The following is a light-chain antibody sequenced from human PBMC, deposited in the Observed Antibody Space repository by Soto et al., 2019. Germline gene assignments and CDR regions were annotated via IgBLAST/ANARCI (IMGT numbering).Light chain of an antibody. J-gene: IGKJ1*01. CDR3: QQSYSTTWT. Sequence: DIQMTQSPSSLSESAGDRVTITCRASQGISTYLNWYQWKPGKAPKLLIYAASSLQSGVPSRFSGSGSETDFTLTISSLQPEDFATYSCQQSYSTTWTFGQGTKVDIK. CDR1: QGISTY. CDR2: AAS. V-gene: IGKV1-39*01.